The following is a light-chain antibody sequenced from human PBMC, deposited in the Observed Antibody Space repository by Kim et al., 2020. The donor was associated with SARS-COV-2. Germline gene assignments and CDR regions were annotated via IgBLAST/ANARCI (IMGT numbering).Light chain of an antibody. J-gene: IGLJ2*01. CDR1: KLGEKY. V-gene: IGLV3-1*01. CDR3: QAWDSRTVV. Sequence: SYELTQPPSVSVSPGQTANITCSGDKLGEKYACWYQQKPGQSPVLVMYENSDRPSGIPERFSGSNSGNTATLTISGTQAMDEADYYCQAWDSRTVVFGGGTQLTVL. CDR2: ENS.